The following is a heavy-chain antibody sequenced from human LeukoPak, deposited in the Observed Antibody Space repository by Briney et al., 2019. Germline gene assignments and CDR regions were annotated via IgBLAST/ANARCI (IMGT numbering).Heavy chain of an antibody. V-gene: IGHV1-3*01. D-gene: IGHD3-22*01. J-gene: IGHJ4*02. CDR2: INAGNGNT. CDR3: ARGEEGYYDSSGYYVY. Sequence: ASVKVSCKASGYTFTSYAMHWVRQAPGQRLEWMGWINAGNGNTKYSQKFQGRVTITRDTSASTAYMELSSLRSEDTAVYYCARGEEGYYDSSGYYVYWGQGTLVTVSS. CDR1: GYTFTSYA.